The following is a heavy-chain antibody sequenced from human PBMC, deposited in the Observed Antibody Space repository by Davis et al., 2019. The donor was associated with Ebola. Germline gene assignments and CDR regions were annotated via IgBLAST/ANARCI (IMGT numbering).Heavy chain of an antibody. CDR3: ARWTQLFYYSDY. CDR1: GGIFSSYT. J-gene: IGHJ4*02. D-gene: IGHD5-18*01. Sequence: SVKVSCKASGGIFSSYTISWVRQAPGQGLVWRGRIIPMLGIAKYAQKFQGRVTITSDKSTSTAYMELRSLRSDDKAVYYCARWTQLFYYSDYWGQGTLVTVSS. CDR2: IIPMLGIA. V-gene: IGHV1-69*02.